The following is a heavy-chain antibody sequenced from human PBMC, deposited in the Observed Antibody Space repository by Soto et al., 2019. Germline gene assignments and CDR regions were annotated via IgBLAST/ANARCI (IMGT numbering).Heavy chain of an antibody. D-gene: IGHD3-22*01. CDR2: IIPIFGTA. Sequence: GASVKVSCKASGGTFSSYAISWVRQAPGQGLEWMGGIIPIFGTANYAQKFQGRVTITADKSTSTAYMELSSLRSEDTAVYYCARFSERDYYDRSGYYRWFYPWGQGTLVTVSS. CDR1: GGTFSSYA. CDR3: ARFSERDYYDRSGYYRWFYP. V-gene: IGHV1-69*06. J-gene: IGHJ5*02.